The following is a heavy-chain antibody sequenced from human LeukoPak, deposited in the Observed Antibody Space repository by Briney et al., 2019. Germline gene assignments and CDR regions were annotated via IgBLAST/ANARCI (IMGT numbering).Heavy chain of an antibody. Sequence: PSQTLSLTCTVSGGSISSGSYYWSWIRQPAGKGLEWIGRIYTSGSTNYNPSLKSRVTISVDTSKNQFSLKLSSVTAADTAVYYCAKHAYSGYDYLTDYWGQGIQVTVSS. CDR3: AKHAYSGYDYLTDY. CDR1: GGSISSGSYY. J-gene: IGHJ4*02. CDR2: IYTSGST. D-gene: IGHD5-12*01. V-gene: IGHV4-61*02.